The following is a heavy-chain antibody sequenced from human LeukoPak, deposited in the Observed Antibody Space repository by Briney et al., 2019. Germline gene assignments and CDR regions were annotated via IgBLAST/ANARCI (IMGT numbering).Heavy chain of an antibody. CDR2: IKPDGSEI. CDR3: ARDLSGVAGYTYGRGIDY. CDR1: GFTFSSYW. V-gene: IGHV3-7*01. Sequence: GGSLRLSCAASGFTFSSYWMSWVRQAPVRGLEWVANIKPDGSEIYYVDSVKGRFTISRDNAKTSLYLQMNSLRAEDTAVYYCARDLSGVAGYTYGRGIDYWGQGTLVTVSS. D-gene: IGHD5-18*01. J-gene: IGHJ4*02.